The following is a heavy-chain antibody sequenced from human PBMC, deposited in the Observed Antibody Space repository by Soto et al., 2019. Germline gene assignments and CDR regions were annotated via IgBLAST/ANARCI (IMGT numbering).Heavy chain of an antibody. V-gene: IGHV5-51*01. CDR2: IYPGDSDT. J-gene: IGHJ6*02. D-gene: IGHD3-22*01. Sequence: PGESLKISCKGSGYSFTSYWIGWVRQMPGKGLEWMGIIYPGDSDTRYSPSFQGQVTISADKSISTAYLQWSSLEASDTAMYYCARFTTASSPSYYYGMDVWGQGTTVTVSS. CDR3: ARFTTASSPSYYYGMDV. CDR1: GYSFTSYW.